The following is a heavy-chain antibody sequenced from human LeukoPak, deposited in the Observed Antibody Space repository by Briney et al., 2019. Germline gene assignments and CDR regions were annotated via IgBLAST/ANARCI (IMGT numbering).Heavy chain of an antibody. CDR1: GGSISSSSYY. J-gene: IGHJ6*03. V-gene: IGHV4-39*07. CDR2: IYYSGST. D-gene: IGHD3-10*01. CDR3: AREVDGSGSYFPYYYYYYMDV. Sequence: SETLSLTCTVSGGSISSSSYYWGWIRQPPGKGLERIGSIYYSGSTYYNPSLKSRATISVDTSKNQFSLKLSSVTAADTAVYYCAREVDGSGSYFPYYYYYYMDVWGKGTTVTVSS.